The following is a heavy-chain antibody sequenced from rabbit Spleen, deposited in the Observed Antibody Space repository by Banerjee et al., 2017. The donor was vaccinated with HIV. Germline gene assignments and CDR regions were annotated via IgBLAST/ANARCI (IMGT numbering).Heavy chain of an antibody. D-gene: IGHD1-1*01. CDR2: IYNGDGST. J-gene: IGHJ4*01. CDR3: ARDLAAWNSGSYAFNL. CDR1: GFDFSSDA. Sequence: QQQLEESGGDLVKPEGSLTLTCKVSGFDFSSDAMCWVRQAPGKGPECIACIYNGDGSTYYATWVNGRFTVSKTSSTTVTLQMTSLTGADTATYFCARDLAAWNSGSYAFNLWGQGTLVTVS. V-gene: IGHV1S47*01.